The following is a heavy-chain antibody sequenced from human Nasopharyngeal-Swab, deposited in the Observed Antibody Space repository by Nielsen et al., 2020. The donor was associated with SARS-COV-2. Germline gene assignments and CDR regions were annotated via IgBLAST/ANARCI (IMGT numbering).Heavy chain of an antibody. J-gene: IGHJ4*02. V-gene: IGHV3-48*02. CDR3: ARDPAYYFGSGSYYPDY. D-gene: IGHD3-10*01. CDR1: GFTFSSYS. CDR2: ISSSSSST. Sequence: GESLKISCAASGFTFSSYSMNWVRQAPGKGLEWVSYISSSSSSTYYADSVKGRFTISRDNAKNSLCLQMDSLRDEDSAVYYCARDPAYYFGSGSYYPDYWGQGTLVTVSS.